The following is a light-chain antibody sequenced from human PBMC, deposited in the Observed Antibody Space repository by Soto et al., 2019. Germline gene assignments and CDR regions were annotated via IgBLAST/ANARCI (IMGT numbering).Light chain of an antibody. Sequence: QSALNQPPSASGSPGQSVTISCPGTSSDVGGYNYVSWYQQHPGKAPKLMIYEVSKRPSGVPDRFSGSRSGNTASLTVSGLQAEDEADYYCSSYAGGNNPYVFATGTKLTVL. J-gene: IGLJ1*01. CDR2: EVS. CDR3: SSYAGGNNPYV. V-gene: IGLV2-8*01. CDR1: SSDVGGYNY.